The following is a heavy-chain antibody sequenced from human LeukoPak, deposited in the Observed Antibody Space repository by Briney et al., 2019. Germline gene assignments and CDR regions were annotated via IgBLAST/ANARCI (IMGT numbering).Heavy chain of an antibody. D-gene: IGHD3-22*01. J-gene: IGHJ3*02. CDR2: IYYSGST. CDR1: GGSISSYY. CDR3: ARAYYYDSSGYYPDGFDI. Sequence: PSETLSLTCTVSGGSISSYYWSWIRQPPGKGLEWIGYIYYSGSTNYNPSLKSRVTISVDTSKNQFSLKLSSVTAADTAVYYCARAYYYDSSGYYPDGFDIWGQGTMVTVSS. V-gene: IGHV4-59*08.